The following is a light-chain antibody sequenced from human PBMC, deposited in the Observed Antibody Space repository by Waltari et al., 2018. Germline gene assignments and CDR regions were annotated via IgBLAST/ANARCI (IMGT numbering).Light chain of an antibody. Sequence: EMVLTPSPGTLSLSPGERATLSCRASQSVSSNSVAGYQQKPGQAPRLLIYGASSRATDSPDRFSGSGSVTDFTRTSSRLESDDAAVYYCQQYGNSSLFTFGPGTKVEIK. CDR3: QQYGNSSLFT. CDR2: GAS. J-gene: IGKJ3*01. V-gene: IGKV3-20*01. CDR1: QSVSSNS.